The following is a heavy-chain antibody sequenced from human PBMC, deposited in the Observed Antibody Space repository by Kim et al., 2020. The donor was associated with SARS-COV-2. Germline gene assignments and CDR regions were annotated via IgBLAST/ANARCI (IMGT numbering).Heavy chain of an antibody. D-gene: IGHD3-9*01. J-gene: IGHJ4*02. Sequence: GGSLRLSCAASGFNLISYAMHGVRQDTGTGLSLVSGISSYGSNKYYADSVKGRFTISRDNSKNTLYLQMNSLRAEDTAVYYCARDPRYFDWLFIFDYWGQGPLVTVSS. CDR2: ISSYGSNK. CDR1: GFNLISYA. CDR3: ARDPRYFDWLFIFDY. V-gene: IGHV3-30*04.